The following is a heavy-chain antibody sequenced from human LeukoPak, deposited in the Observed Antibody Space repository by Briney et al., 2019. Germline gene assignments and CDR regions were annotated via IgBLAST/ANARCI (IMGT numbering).Heavy chain of an antibody. J-gene: IGHJ4*02. Sequence: TGGSLRLSCAASGFTFSSYGMHWVRQAPGKGLEWVAVISYDGSNKYYADSVKGRFTISRDNSKNTLYLQMNSLRAEDTAVYYCARENVAAAGTDFDYWGQGTLVTVSS. CDR3: ARENVAAAGTDFDY. D-gene: IGHD6-13*01. CDR1: GFTFSSYG. CDR2: ISYDGSNK. V-gene: IGHV3-30*03.